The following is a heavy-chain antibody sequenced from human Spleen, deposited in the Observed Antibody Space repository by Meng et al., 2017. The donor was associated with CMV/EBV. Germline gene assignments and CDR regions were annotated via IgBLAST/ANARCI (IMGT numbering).Heavy chain of an antibody. CDR3: ARIGRHWGSYYYGLDV. V-gene: IGHV3-21*06. D-gene: IGHD7-27*01. CDR2: ISSTSNYI. J-gene: IGHJ6*02. Sequence: GESLKISCAASGFTFSGYSMNWVHQPPGKGLEWVSSISSTSNYIYYADSVRGRFAISRDSAKNSLYLQMNSLRAEDTAVYYCARIGRHWGSYYYGLDVWGQGTTVTVSS. CDR1: GFTFSGYS.